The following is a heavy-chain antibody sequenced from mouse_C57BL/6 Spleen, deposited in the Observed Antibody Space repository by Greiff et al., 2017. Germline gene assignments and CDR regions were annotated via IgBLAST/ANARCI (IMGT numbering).Heavy chain of an antibody. CDR1: GFTFSDYG. CDR3: ARGVFTTVVATDWYIDV. Sequence: EVHLVESGGGLVKPGGSLKLSCAASGFTFSDYGMHWVRQAPEKGLEWVAYISSGSSTIYYADTVKGRFTISRDNAKNTLFLQMTSLRSEDTAMYYCARGVFTTVVATDWYIDVWGTGTTVTVSS. J-gene: IGHJ1*03. V-gene: IGHV5-17*01. D-gene: IGHD1-1*01. CDR2: ISSGSSTI.